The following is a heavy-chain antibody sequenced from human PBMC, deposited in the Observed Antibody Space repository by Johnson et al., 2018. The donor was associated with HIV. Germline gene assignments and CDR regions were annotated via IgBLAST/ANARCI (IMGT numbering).Heavy chain of an antibody. D-gene: IGHD1-26*01. J-gene: IGHJ3*02. V-gene: IGHV3-30*04. CDR3: AKDRGSGDAFDI. Sequence: QVQLVESGGGVVQPGRSLRLSCAASGFTFSSYAMHWVRQAPGKGLEWVAVISYDGTNTYYADSVKGRFTISRDNSKNTLYLQMNSLRAEDTAVYYCAKDRGSGDAFDIWGQGTMVTVSS. CDR2: ISYDGTNT. CDR1: GFTFSSYA.